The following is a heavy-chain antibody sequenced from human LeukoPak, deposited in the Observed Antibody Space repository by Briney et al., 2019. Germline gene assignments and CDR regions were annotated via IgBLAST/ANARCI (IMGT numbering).Heavy chain of an antibody. J-gene: IGHJ4*02. D-gene: IGHD6-13*01. V-gene: IGHV4-59*01. CDR3: AREEIAAAGLDY. Sequence: SETLSLTCTVSGGSISSYYWSWIRQPPGKGLEWIGYIYYSESTKYNPSLKSRVTISVDTSKNQFSLKLSSVTAADTAVYYCAREEIAAAGLDYWGQGTLVTVSS. CDR2: IYYSEST. CDR1: GGSISSYY.